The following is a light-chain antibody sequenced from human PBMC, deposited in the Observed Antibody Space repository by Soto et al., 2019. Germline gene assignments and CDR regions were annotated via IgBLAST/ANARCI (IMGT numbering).Light chain of an antibody. V-gene: IGKV3-20*01. J-gene: IGKJ1*01. CDR1: QSVDIN. CDR3: QQYGSSPRT. Sequence: EIVLTQSPATLSVSPGERVTLSCRASQSVDINLAWYQQKPGQAPRLLIYGASTRATDMPGRFSGRGSGTDFTLTISRLEPEDFAVYYCQQYGSSPRTFGQGTKVDIK. CDR2: GAS.